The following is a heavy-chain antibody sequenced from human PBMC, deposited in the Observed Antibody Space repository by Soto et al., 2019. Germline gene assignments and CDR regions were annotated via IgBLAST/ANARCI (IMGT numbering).Heavy chain of an antibody. CDR1: GYTFTSYY. Sequence: QVQLVQSGAEVKKPGASVKVSCKASGYTFTSYYMHWVRQAPGQGLEWMGIINPSGGSTSYAQKFQGRVTMDRDPSTSTVYMELSSPGSEDTAVYYCARDGSARSYGRRGYDHWGQGTPVTVSS. J-gene: IGHJ4*02. CDR3: ARDGSARSYGRRGYDH. V-gene: IGHV1-46*01. CDR2: INPSGGST. D-gene: IGHD3-22*01.